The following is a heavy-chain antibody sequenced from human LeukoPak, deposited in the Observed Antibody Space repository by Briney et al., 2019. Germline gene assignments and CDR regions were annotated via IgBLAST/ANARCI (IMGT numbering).Heavy chain of an antibody. J-gene: IGHJ2*01. D-gene: IGHD3-16*01. V-gene: IGHV4-39*01. CDR3: ARRGTDYWHFDL. CDR2: MYYSGST. CDR1: GGSISSSSYY. Sequence: SETLSLTCTVSGGSISSSSYYWGWIRQPPGKGLEWIGSMYYSGSTYYNPSLKSRVTISVDTSKNQFSLKLSSVTAADTAVYYCARRGTDYWHFDLWGRGTLVTVSS.